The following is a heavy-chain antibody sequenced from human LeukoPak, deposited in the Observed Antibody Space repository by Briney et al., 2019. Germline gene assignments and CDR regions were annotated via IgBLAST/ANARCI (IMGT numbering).Heavy chain of an antibody. Sequence: GGSLRLTCVVSGFIASSIYMSWVSQAPGKGLEWISLIYSGGTTYYADSVMGRFTISRDNSKTTLFLQMNSLKAEDTAVYYCATGGRSGVALEQWGQGTLVTVSS. CDR3: ATGGRSGVALEQ. V-gene: IGHV3-53*01. CDR1: GFIASSIY. J-gene: IGHJ4*02. CDR2: IYSGGTT. D-gene: IGHD1/OR15-1a*01.